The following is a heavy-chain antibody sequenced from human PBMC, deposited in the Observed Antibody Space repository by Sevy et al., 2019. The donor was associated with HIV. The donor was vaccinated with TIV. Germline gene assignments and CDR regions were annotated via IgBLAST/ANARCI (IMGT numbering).Heavy chain of an antibody. V-gene: IGHV4-39*01. CDR3: ASLPAVAGTQRDY. D-gene: IGHD6-19*01. CDR2: IYYSGST. CDR1: GGSISSSSYY. J-gene: IGHJ4*02. Sequence: SETLSLTCTVSGGSISSSSYYWGWIRQPPGKGLEWIGSIYYSGSTYYNPSLKSRVTISVDTSKNQFSVKLSSVTAADTAVYYCASLPAVAGTQRDYWGQGTLVTVSS.